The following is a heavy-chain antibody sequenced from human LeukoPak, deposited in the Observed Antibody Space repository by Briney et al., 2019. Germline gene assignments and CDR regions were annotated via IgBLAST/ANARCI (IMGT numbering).Heavy chain of an antibody. J-gene: IGHJ4*02. V-gene: IGHV4-4*07. CDR3: ARDCGDCGSGSYLGY. CDR2: IYASGST. D-gene: IGHD3-10*01. CDR1: GFTFSSHA. Sequence: KAGGSLRLACAASGFTFSSHAMSWIRQPAGKGLEWIGRIYASGSTNYNPSLKSRVTMSVDTSKNQFSLKLSSVTAADTAVYYCARDCGDCGSGSYLGYWGQGTLVTVSS.